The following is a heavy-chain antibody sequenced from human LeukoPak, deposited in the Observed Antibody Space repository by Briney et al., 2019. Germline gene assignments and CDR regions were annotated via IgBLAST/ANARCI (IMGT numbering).Heavy chain of an antibody. CDR3: AREGLGFDY. V-gene: IGHV3-30*04. J-gene: IGHJ4*02. D-gene: IGHD7-27*01. Sequence: GGSLRLSCTTSGLTFNNYPMHWVRQAPGKGREWVATISHDGSDENYADYVKGRFIISRDNSMKSLFLQMNSLIIEDTAVYCCAREGLGFDYWGQGTLVTVSS. CDR1: GLTFNNYP. CDR2: ISHDGSDE.